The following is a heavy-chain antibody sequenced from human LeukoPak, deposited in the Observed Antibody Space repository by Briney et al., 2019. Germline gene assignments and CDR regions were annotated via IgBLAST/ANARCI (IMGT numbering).Heavy chain of an antibody. CDR1: GFTFSSYA. Sequence: PGGSLRLSCAASGFTFSSYAMSWVRQAPGKGLEWVSAISGSGGSTYYADSVKGRFTISRDNSKNTLYLQMNSLRAEDTAVYYCAKPYIKYSSITMNYGMDVWGQGTTVTVSS. V-gene: IGHV3-23*01. J-gene: IGHJ6*02. D-gene: IGHD3-22*01. CDR3: AKPYIKYSSITMNYGMDV. CDR2: ISGSGGST.